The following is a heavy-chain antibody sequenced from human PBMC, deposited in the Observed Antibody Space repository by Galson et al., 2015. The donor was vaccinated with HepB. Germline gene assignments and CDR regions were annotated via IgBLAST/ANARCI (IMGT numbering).Heavy chain of an antibody. CDR3: TRLGDLSGYSSS. Sequence: SLRLSCAASGLTFSGSANHWVRQTSGKGLEWVGLIRSRANSHATAYAASLKGRFTISRDDSKNTAYLHMNNLKTEDTAVYYCTRLGDLSGYSSSWGQGTLVTVSS. CDR1: GLTFSGSA. CDR2: IRSRANSHAT. V-gene: IGHV3-73*01. J-gene: IGHJ4*02. D-gene: IGHD2-2*01.